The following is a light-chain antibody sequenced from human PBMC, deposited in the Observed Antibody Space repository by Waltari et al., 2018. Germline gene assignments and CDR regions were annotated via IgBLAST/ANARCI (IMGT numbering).Light chain of an antibody. V-gene: IGLV3-19*01. J-gene: IGLJ1*01. CDR3: NSRDSSGNPYV. CDR1: SLRTYY. CDR2: GKN. Sequence: SSELTPDPAVSVALGQTVRITCQGHSLRTYYANWYQQKPGQAPVLVIYGKNNRPSGIPDRLSASSSGNTASLTIAGAQAEDEADYYCNSRDSSGNPYVFGSGTKVTVL.